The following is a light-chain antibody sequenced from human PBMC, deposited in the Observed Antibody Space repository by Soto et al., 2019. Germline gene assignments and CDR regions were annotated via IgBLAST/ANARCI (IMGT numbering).Light chain of an antibody. CDR1: STDFVSYNR. V-gene: IGLV2-18*01. J-gene: IGLJ1*01. CDR3: SLYTSENAYV. CDR2: EVS. Sequence: PSVSGSPVQSVTISCTGTSTDFVSYNRVSWYQQPPGTAPKLMIYEVSKRPSGVPDRFSGSKSGNTASLTISGLQAADEADYYCSLYTSENAYVFGTGTKVTVL.